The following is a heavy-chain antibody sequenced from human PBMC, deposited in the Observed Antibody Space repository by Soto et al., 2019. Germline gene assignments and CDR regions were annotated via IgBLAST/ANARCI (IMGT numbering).Heavy chain of an antibody. CDR2: ISGSGGST. D-gene: IGHD3-10*01. CDR3: AKVHGSVSYNNFPDY. J-gene: IGHJ4*02. Sequence: PGGSLRLSCAASGFPFSSYAMTWVRQAPGKGLEWVSLISGSGGSTYYADSVKGRFTISRDNSRDTLYLQMNSLRAEDTAVYYCAKVHGSVSYNNFPDYWGQGXLVTVYS. V-gene: IGHV3-23*01. CDR1: GFPFSSYA.